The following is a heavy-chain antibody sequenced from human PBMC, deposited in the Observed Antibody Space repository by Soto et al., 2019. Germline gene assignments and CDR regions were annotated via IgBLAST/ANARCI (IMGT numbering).Heavy chain of an antibody. CDR1: GGSITSTHW. J-gene: IGHJ4*02. CDR3: ARGVDYGDPNFDS. V-gene: IGHV4-4*02. Sequence: SETLSLTCAVSGGSITSTHWWTWVRQPPGKGLEWIGEIYHSGSANYNPSLKSRVTISVDKSRNHFSLGLSSVTAADTAVYYCARGVDYGDPNFDSWGQGTLVTVSS. D-gene: IGHD4-17*01. CDR2: IYHSGSA.